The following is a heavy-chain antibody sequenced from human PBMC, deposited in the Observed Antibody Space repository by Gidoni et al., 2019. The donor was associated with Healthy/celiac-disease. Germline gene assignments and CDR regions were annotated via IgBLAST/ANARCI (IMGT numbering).Heavy chain of an antibody. V-gene: IGHV3-23*01. J-gene: IGHJ4*02. Sequence: EVQLLESGGGLVQPGGSLRLSCAASGFAFSSYAMSWVRQAPGKGLEWVSAISGSGGSTYYADSVKGRFTISRDNSKNTLYLQMNSLRAEDTAVYYCAKAQVRGRVTDYWGQGTLVTVSS. D-gene: IGHD3-10*01. CDR3: AKAQVRGRVTDY. CDR2: ISGSGGST. CDR1: GFAFSSYA.